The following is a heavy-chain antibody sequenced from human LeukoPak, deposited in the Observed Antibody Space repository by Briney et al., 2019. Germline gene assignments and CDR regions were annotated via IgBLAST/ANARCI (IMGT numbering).Heavy chain of an antibody. CDR2: TYYKSKWYN. D-gene: IGHD3-22*01. CDR1: RDSASRNSAG. Sequence: SQTLSLTCAISRDSASRNSAGWSWIRQSPSRGLEWLGRTYYKSKWYNDYAVSVKSRITINPDTSKNQFSLQLNSVTPEDTAVYYCARAGVDYYDSSGYLIYYFSPWGRGTLVTVSS. J-gene: IGHJ5*02. V-gene: IGHV6-1*01. CDR3: ARAGVDYYDSSGYLIYYFSP.